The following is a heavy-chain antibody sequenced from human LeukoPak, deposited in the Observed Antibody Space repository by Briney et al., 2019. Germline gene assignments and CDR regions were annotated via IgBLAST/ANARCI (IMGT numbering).Heavy chain of an antibody. CDR1: GFTFSDYY. D-gene: IGHD1-26*01. Sequence: GGSLRLSCAASGFTFSDYYMSWIRQAPGKGLEWVSYISSSGSTIYYADSVKGRFTISRDNAKDSLYLQMNSLRAEDTAVYYCARGPLSGADFFDYWGQGTLVTVSS. CDR2: ISSSGSTI. CDR3: ARGPLSGADFFDY. V-gene: IGHV3-11*04. J-gene: IGHJ4*02.